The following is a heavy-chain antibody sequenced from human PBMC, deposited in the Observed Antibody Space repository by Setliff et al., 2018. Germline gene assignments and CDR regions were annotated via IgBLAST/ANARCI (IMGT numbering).Heavy chain of an antibody. CDR2: ISSSGSTI. CDR3: ARVYFYDSKQPPDY. J-gene: IGHJ4*02. V-gene: IGHV3-48*03. D-gene: IGHD3-22*01. Sequence: GSLRLSCVASGFTFNNYALNWVRQAPGKGLEWVSYISSSGSTIYYADSVRGRFTIYRDNAKSSLDLQMNSLRAEDTAVYYCARVYFYDSKQPPDYWGQGTLVTVSS. CDR1: GFTFNNYA.